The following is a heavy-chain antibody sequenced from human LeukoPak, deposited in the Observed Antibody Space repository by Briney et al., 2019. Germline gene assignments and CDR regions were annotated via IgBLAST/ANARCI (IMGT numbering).Heavy chain of an antibody. CDR3: ARANLAVADSHLDY. D-gene: IGHD6-19*01. J-gene: IGHJ4*02. Sequence: GGSLRLSCAASGFTFTSYSMNWVRQAPGKGLEWVSYISGSSSAIHYADSVKGRFTISRDNANNSLYLQMNSLRAEDTAVYYCARANLAVADSHLDYWGQGTLVTVSS. CDR2: ISGSSSAI. CDR1: GFTFTSYS. V-gene: IGHV3-48*04.